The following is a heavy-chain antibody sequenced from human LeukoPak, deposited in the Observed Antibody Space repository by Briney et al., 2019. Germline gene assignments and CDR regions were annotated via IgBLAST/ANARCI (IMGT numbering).Heavy chain of an antibody. V-gene: IGHV4-39*07. CDR3: ARVWSDYYGSGSYYPRRYYYYMDV. CDR1: GGSISSSSYY. CDR2: INHSGST. J-gene: IGHJ6*03. Sequence: KPSETLSLTCTVSGGSISSSSYYWGWIRQPPGKGLEWIGEINHSGSTNYNPSLKSRVTISVDTSKNQFSLKLSSVTAADTAVYYCARVWSDYYGSGSYYPRRYYYYMDVWGKGTTVTVSS. D-gene: IGHD3-10*01.